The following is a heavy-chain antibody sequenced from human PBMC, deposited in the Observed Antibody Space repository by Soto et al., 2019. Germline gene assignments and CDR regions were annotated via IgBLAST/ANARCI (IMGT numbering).Heavy chain of an antibody. CDR2: ISWNSGYI. J-gene: IGHJ3*02. CDR3: AKVQGGQWLARNNPFHI. V-gene: IGHV3-9*01. CDR1: GFNLDDYA. Sequence: GGSVRLSCAASGFNLDDYAMHWVRQAPGKGLEWVSSISWNSGYIAYADSVKGRFTISRDNAKNSLYLQMNSLRAEDTALYYCAKVQGGQWLARNNPFHIWGQGTMVTVSS. D-gene: IGHD6-19*01.